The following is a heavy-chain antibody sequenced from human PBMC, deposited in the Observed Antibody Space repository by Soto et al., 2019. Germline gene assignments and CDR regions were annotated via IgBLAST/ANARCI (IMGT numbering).Heavy chain of an antibody. Sequence: GESLKISCKSSGYSFTNYGIGWVRQMPGKGLEWMGIIYPGDSEIRYSPSIQGQVTISADKSISTAYLQWNSLKASDTAMYYCSRFIFSSSEPYFQHWGQGTPVTVSS. D-gene: IGHD6-6*01. CDR2: IYPGDSEI. CDR3: SRFIFSSSEPYFQH. V-gene: IGHV5-51*01. CDR1: GYSFTNYG. J-gene: IGHJ1*01.